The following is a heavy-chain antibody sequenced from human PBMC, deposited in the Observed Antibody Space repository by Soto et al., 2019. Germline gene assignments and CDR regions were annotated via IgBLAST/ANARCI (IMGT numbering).Heavy chain of an antibody. Sequence: EVQLLESGGGLVQPGGSLRLSGAASGFRFSTSVMNWVRQAPGRGLEWVSATSGSATVTHYADSVNGRFTISRDNSKNTLYLQMNSLRAEDTAIYYCAKDMETSGYAYWGAFEMWGQGTLVTVSS. D-gene: IGHD5-12*01. V-gene: IGHV3-23*01. CDR1: GFRFSTSV. CDR3: AKDMETSGYAYWGAFEM. J-gene: IGHJ3*02. CDR2: TSGSATVT.